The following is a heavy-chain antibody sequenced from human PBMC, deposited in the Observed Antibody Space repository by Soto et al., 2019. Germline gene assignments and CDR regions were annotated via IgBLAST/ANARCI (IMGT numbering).Heavy chain of an antibody. CDR2: ISRSSSYI. Sequence: GGSLRLYCAASGFTFSSYSMNWVSQAPGKGLEWVSSISRSSSYIYYADSVKGRFTISRDNAKNSLYLQMNSLRAVDTAVYYCAINVLYYYDSSGYYYFDYWGQGTRVTVSS. CDR1: GFTFSSYS. CDR3: AINVLYYYDSSGYYYFDY. J-gene: IGHJ4*02. V-gene: IGHV3-21*01. D-gene: IGHD3-22*01.